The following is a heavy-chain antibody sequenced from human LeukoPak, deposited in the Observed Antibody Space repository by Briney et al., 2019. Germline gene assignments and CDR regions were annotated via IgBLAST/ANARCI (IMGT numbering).Heavy chain of an antibody. CDR2: INQDGSGK. CDR1: GFTFSSSW. CDR3: VRGVDY. J-gene: IGHJ4*02. Sequence: GGSLRLSCAASGFTFSSSWMSWVRQAPGRGLEWVANINQDGSGKYYLDSLRGRFTISRDNAKNSLYLQVNSLRAEDTAVYYCVRGVDYWGQGILVTVSS. V-gene: IGHV3-7*04.